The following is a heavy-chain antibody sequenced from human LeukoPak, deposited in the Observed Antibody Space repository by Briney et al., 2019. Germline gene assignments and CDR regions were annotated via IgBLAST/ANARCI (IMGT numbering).Heavy chain of an antibody. J-gene: IGHJ4*02. Sequence: GGSLRLSCAASGFTFSSYAMHWVRQAPGKGLEWVAVISYDGSNKYYADSVKGRFTISRDNSKNTLYLQMNSLRAEDTAVYYCARKGDRVDYWGQGTLVTVSS. CDR2: ISYDGSNK. V-gene: IGHV3-30-3*01. D-gene: IGHD3-16*01. CDR1: GFTFSSYA. CDR3: ARKGDRVDY.